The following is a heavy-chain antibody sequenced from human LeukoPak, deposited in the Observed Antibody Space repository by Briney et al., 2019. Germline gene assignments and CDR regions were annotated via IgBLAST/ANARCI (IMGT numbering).Heavy chain of an antibody. CDR1: GGSISSSGYS. D-gene: IGHD6-13*01. J-gene: IGHJ3*02. Sequence: SETLSLTCTVSGGSISSSGYSWGWIRQPPGKGLEWIGSIYYSGSTYYNPSLKSRVTISVDKSKNQFSLKLSSVTAADTAVYYCARELAAAGTMAAFDIWGQGTMVTVSS. CDR3: ARELAAAGTMAAFDI. V-gene: IGHV4-39*07. CDR2: IYYSGST.